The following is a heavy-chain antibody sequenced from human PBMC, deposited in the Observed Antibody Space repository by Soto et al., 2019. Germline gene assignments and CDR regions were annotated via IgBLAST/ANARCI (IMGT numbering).Heavy chain of an antibody. V-gene: IGHV1-3*01. Sequence: QVQLVQSGAEVKKPGASVKVSCKASGYTFTSYAMHWVRQAPGQRLEWMGWINAGNGNTKYSQKFLGRVTITRDTSASTAYMELSSLRSEDTAAYYCARSIVVVTAADYWGQGTLVTVSS. J-gene: IGHJ4*02. CDR3: ARSIVVVTAADY. CDR2: INAGNGNT. CDR1: GYTFTSYA. D-gene: IGHD2-21*02.